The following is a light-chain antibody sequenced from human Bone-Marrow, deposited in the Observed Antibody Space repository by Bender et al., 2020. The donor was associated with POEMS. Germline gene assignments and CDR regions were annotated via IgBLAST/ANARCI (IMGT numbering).Light chain of an antibody. CDR2: QDT. CDR1: DLGDKY. CDR3: QAWDTYSVI. Sequence: SYEVTQPPSVSVSPGQTASITCSGDDLGDKYVAWYQQKPGQSPVLVIYQDTKRPSGIPERFSGSNSGNTAPLTISGTQAMDEADYYCQAWDTYSVIFGGGTQLTVL. J-gene: IGLJ2*01. V-gene: IGLV3-1*01.